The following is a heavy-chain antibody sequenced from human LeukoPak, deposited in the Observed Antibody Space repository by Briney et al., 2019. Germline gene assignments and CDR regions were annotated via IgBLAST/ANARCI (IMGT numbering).Heavy chain of an antibody. CDR3: ARSPDILTGENFDY. Sequence: EASVKVSCKASGYTISGYYMHWVRQAPGQGLEWMGWINPKSGGTNEAQKFHDRVTMTRDTSIRTAYMEVSRLRSDDTAVYYCARSPDILTGENFDYWGQGTLVTVSS. D-gene: IGHD3-9*01. V-gene: IGHV1-2*02. CDR1: GYTISGYY. J-gene: IGHJ4*02. CDR2: INPKSGGT.